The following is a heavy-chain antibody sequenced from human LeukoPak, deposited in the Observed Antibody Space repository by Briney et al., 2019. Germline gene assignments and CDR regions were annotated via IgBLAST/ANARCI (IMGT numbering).Heavy chain of an antibody. V-gene: IGHV4-59*08. CDR3: ARHLYSGDSSFDY. J-gene: IGHJ4*02. Sequence: PSETLSLTCTVSGGSISNYHWSWIRQPPGKGPDWIGYIHYSGTTNCNPSLKSRVTMSVDTSKNQFSLKLSSVTAADTAVYYCARHLYSGDSSFDYWGQGTLVTVSS. CDR1: GGSISNYH. D-gene: IGHD1-26*01. CDR2: IHYSGTT.